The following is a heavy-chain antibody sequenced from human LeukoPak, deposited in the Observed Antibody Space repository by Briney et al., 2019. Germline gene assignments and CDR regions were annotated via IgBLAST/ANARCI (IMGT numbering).Heavy chain of an antibody. D-gene: IGHD3/OR15-3a*01. CDR2: ISGGGIT. Sequence: GGSLSLSCAASGFIVSSNYMSWVRQAPGKGLEWVSVISGGGITYYTDSVKGRFTISRDNSKNTLYLQMNSLRAEDTAVYYCAKTPFGLDDRIYYYYYYMDVWGKGTTVTVSS. V-gene: IGHV3-53*01. CDR3: AKTPFGLDDRIYYYYYYMDV. CDR1: GFIVSSNY. J-gene: IGHJ6*03.